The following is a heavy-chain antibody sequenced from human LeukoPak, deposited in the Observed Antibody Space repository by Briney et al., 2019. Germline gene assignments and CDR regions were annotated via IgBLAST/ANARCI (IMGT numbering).Heavy chain of an antibody. J-gene: IGHJ4*02. CDR2: ISSSSSTI. CDR3: ARDNALPSLWEWLLSGFDY. CDR1: GFTFSSYS. D-gene: IGHD3-3*01. V-gene: IGHV3-48*01. Sequence: QPGGSLRLSCAASGFTFSSYSMNWVRQAPGKGLEWVSYISSSSSTIYYADSVKGRFTISRDNAKNSLYLQMNSLRAEDTAVYYCARDNALPSLWEWLLSGFDYWGQGTLVTVSS.